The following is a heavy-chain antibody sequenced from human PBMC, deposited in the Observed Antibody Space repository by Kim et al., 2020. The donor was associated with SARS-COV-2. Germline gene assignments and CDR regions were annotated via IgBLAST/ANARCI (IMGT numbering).Heavy chain of an antibody. CDR1: GGSISSSSYY. J-gene: IGHJ4*01. CDR3: ARSPSYGSGTYSFDY. CDR2: IYYSGST. V-gene: IGHV4-39*01. Sequence: SETLSLTCTVSGGSISSSSYYWGWIRQPPGKGLEWIGSIYYSGSTYYNPSLKSRVTISVDTSKNQFSLKLSSVTAADTAVYYCARSPSYGSGTYSFDYWG. D-gene: IGHD3-10*01.